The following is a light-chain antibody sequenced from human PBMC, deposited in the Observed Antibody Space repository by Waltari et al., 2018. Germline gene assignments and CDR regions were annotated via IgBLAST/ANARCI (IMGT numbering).Light chain of an antibody. J-gene: IGKJ3*01. CDR1: QAISNS. CDR2: SAS. V-gene: IGKV1-NL1*01. CDR3: QHYYNAPFT. Sequence: IHMTQSPSSLSASLGDRVTITCRASQAISNSLAWYQQRPGKAPKLLLYSASKLETGVPSRCSGSGSGTDYTLTISSLQPEDFATYYCQHYYNAPFTFGPGTKVDVK.